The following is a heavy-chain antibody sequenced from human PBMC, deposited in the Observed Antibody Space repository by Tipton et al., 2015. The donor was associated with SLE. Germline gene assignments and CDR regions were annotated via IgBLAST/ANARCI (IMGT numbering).Heavy chain of an antibody. CDR3: AGPPYSGSTAVGLFGH. J-gene: IGHJ1*01. CDR1: GGSFSGYY. CDR2: INHSGST. Sequence: TLSLTCAVYGGSFSGYYWSWIRQPPGKGLEWIGEINHSGSTNYNPSLKSRVTISVDTSKNQFSLKLSSVTAADTAVYYCAGPPYSGSTAVGLFGHWGQGTLVTVSS. D-gene: IGHD6-13*01. V-gene: IGHV4-34*01.